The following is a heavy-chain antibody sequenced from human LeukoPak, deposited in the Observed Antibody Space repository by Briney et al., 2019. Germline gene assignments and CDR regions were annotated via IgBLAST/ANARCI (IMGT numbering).Heavy chain of an antibody. CDR3: ATDVGGSFQDAFDI. D-gene: IGHD1-26*01. Sequence: ASVKVSCKASGYTFTSYYMHWVRQAPGQGLEWMGIINPSGGSTSYAQKFQGRVTMTEDTSTDTAYMELSSLRSEDAAVYYCATDVGGSFQDAFDIWGQGTMVTVSS. J-gene: IGHJ3*02. CDR1: GYTFTSYY. V-gene: IGHV1-46*01. CDR2: INPSGGST.